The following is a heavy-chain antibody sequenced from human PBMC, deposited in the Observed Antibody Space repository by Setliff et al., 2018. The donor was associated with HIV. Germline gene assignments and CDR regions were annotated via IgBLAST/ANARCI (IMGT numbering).Heavy chain of an antibody. CDR2: IFGSGTT. CDR3: VRQGSSTWNWFDP. Sequence: SETLSLTCSVSTDSISNFHWSWMRQPAGKGLEWIGRIFGSGTTHYNPSLKSRVTMSIDTSKNQFSLRLIFVTAEDTGLYYCVRQGSSTWNWFDPWGQGILVTVSS. J-gene: IGHJ5*02. CDR1: TDSISNFH. D-gene: IGHD2-2*01. V-gene: IGHV4-4*07.